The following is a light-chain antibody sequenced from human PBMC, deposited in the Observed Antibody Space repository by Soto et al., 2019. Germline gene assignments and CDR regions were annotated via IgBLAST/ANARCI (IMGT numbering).Light chain of an antibody. J-gene: IGKJ2*01. V-gene: IGKV1-33*01. CDR1: QDISND. Sequence: DIQMTQSPSSLSASVGDRVTITCQARQDISNDLNWYQQKPGKAPKLLIYDASNLETGVPSRFSGSGSGTDFTFTISSLQPEDIATYYCQQYPYTFGQGTKLEIK. CDR2: DAS. CDR3: QQYPYT.